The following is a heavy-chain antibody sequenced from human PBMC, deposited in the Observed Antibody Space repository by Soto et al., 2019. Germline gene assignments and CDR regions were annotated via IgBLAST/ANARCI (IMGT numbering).Heavy chain of an antibody. V-gene: IGHV3-23*01. Sequence: GGSLRLSCAACGFTFSSYAMSWVRQAPGKGLEWVSAISGSGGSTYYADSVKGRFTISRDNSKNTLFLQMNSLRAEDTAVYYCAKDYSSSWYYYGLDVWGQGTSVTVSS. CDR2: ISGSGGST. CDR1: GFTFSSYA. CDR3: AKDYSSSWYYYGLDV. J-gene: IGHJ6*02. D-gene: IGHD6-13*01.